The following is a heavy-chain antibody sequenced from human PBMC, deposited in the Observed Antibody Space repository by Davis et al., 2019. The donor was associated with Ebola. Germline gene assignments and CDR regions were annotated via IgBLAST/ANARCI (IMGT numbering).Heavy chain of an antibody. CDR2: ISSSGSTI. Sequence: GESLKISCLASGFTFRDYYMSWIRQAPGKGLEWVSYISSSGSTIYYADSVKGRFTISRDNAKNSLYLQMNSLRAEDTAVYYCARPTLDGDRYGGGLVPWGQGTLVTVSS. D-gene: IGHD4-17*01. CDR1: GFTFRDYY. J-gene: IGHJ5*02. V-gene: IGHV3-11*01. CDR3: ARPTLDGDRYGGGLVP.